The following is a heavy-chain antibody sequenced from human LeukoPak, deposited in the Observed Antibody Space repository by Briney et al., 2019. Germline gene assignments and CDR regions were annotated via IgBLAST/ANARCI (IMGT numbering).Heavy chain of an antibody. CDR3: AKDLVGQWLVPFDY. J-gene: IGHJ4*02. V-gene: IGHV3-23*01. CDR2: ISGSGGST. CDR1: GLTFSSYA. Sequence: GGSLRLSCAASGLTFSSYAMSWVRQAPGKGLEWVSAISGSGGSTYYADSVKGRFTISRDNSKNTLYLQMNSLRAEDTAVYYCAKDLVGQWLVPFDYWGQGTLVTVSS. D-gene: IGHD6-19*01.